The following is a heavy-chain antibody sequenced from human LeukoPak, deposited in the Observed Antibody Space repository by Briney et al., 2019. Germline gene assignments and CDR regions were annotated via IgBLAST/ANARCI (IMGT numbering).Heavy chain of an antibody. J-gene: IGHJ6*03. Sequence: SETLSLTCTVSGGSISSYYWSWIRQPPGKGLEWIGYIFYSGSTNYNPSLKSRVTISVDTSKNQFSLKLSSVTAADTAVYYCARGRDSGSHYNYYYYYMDVWGKGTTVTVSS. CDR1: GGSISSYY. CDR2: IFYSGST. V-gene: IGHV4-59*01. CDR3: ARGRDSGSHYNYYYYYMDV. D-gene: IGHD3-10*01.